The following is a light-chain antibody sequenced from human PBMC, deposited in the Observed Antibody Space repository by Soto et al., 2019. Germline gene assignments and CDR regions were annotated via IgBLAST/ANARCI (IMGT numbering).Light chain of an antibody. V-gene: IGLV2-14*01. CDR1: SSDVGAYNY. CDR3: SSYTSSNTWV. CDR2: EVS. J-gene: IGLJ3*02. Sequence: QSALTQPASVSGSPGQSITISGTGTSSDVGAYNYVSWYQQHPGKAPKLMIYEVSNRPSGVSNRFSGSKSGNTASLTISGLQAEDEADYYCSSYTSSNTWVFGGGTKLTVL.